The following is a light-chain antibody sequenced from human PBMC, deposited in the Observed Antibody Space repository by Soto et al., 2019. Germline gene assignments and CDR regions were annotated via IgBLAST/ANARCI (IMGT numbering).Light chain of an antibody. CDR2: NTN. CDR1: SGSVSAAYY. J-gene: IGLJ2*01. V-gene: IGLV8-61*01. CDR3: VLYMGSGISV. Sequence: QTVVTQEPSFSVSPGGTVTLTCGLSSGSVSAAYYPSWYQQTPGQTPRTLIYNTNTRSSGVSDRFSGSILGNKAALTITGAQADDESDYYCVLYMGSGISVFGGGTPLTVL.